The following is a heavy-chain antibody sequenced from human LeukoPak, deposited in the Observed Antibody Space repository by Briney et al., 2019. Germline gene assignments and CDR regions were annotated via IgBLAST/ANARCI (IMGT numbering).Heavy chain of an antibody. V-gene: IGHV3-30*04. CDR1: GFTFSNYA. CDR2: IGDDGSNK. J-gene: IGHJ3*02. CDR3: ARVDDLDAFDT. D-gene: IGHD2-2*03. Sequence: AEGSLRLSCAASGFTFSNYAMHWVRQAPGKGLEWVAVIGDDGSNKYYVDSVKGRFTISRDNSNNTVYLQMNSLRAEDTAVYYCARVDDLDAFDTWGQGTLVTVSS.